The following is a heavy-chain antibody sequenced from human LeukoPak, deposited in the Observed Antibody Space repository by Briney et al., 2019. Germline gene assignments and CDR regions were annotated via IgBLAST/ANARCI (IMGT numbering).Heavy chain of an antibody. D-gene: IGHD5-24*01. J-gene: IGHJ6*03. Sequence: RPSETLSLTCAVYGGSFSGYYWSWIRQPPGKGLEWIGEINHSGSTNYNPSLKSRVTISVDTSKNQFSLKLSSVTAADTAVYYCARVNRRWLQFYYYYYYMDVWGKGTTVTISS. V-gene: IGHV4-34*01. CDR1: GGSFSGYY. CDR3: ARVNRRWLQFYYYYYYMDV. CDR2: INHSGST.